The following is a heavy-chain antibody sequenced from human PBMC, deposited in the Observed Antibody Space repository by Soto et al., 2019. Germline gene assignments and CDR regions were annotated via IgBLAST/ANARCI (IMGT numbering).Heavy chain of an antibody. D-gene: IGHD4-17*01. J-gene: IGHJ4*02. CDR2: IYYSGST. CDR3: ARQPGQDYGVYFDY. Sequence: SETLSLTCTVSGGSISSYYWSWIRQPPGKGLEWIGYIYYSGSTNYNPSLKSRVTISVDTSENQFSLKLSSVTAADTAVYYCARQPGQDYGVYFDYWGQGTLVTVSS. CDR1: GGSISSYY. V-gene: IGHV4-59*08.